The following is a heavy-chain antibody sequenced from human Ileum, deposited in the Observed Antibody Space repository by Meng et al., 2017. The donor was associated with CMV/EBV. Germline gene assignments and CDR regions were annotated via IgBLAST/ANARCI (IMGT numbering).Heavy chain of an antibody. CDR3: ARADLGAAPFDY. Sequence: VSGGSLSSGGYSWSWLRQPPGKGLEWIGYIYYSGSTYYNPSLKSRVTISVDTSKNQFSLKLSSVTAADTAVYYCARADLGAAPFDYWGQGTLVTVSS. CDR2: IYYSGST. V-gene: IGHV4-30-4*01. J-gene: IGHJ4*02. D-gene: IGHD1-26*01. CDR1: GGSLSSGGYS.